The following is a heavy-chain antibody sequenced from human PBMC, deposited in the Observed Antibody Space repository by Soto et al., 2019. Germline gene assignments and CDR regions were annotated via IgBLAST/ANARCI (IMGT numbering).Heavy chain of an antibody. V-gene: IGHV3-21*01. D-gene: IGHD3-3*01. CDR1: GFTFSSYS. J-gene: IGHJ6*02. Sequence: PGGSLRLSCAASGFTFSSYSMNWVRQAPGKGLEWVSSISSSSSYIYYADSVKGRFTISRDNAKNSLYLQMNSLRAEDTAVYYCARDNLERYYFWSGYYAGDGMDVWGQGTTVTVSS. CDR2: ISSSSSYI. CDR3: ARDNLERYYFWSGYYAGDGMDV.